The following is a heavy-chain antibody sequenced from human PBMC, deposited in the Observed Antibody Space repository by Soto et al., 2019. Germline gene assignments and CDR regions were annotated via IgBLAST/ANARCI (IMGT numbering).Heavy chain of an antibody. V-gene: IGHV6-1*01. CDR2: TYYRSKWYN. CDR1: GDSVSSNSAA. D-gene: IGHD3-22*01. J-gene: IGHJ6*02. Sequence: QSPTLSLTCAISGDSVSSNSAAWNWIRQSPSRGLEWLGRTYYRSKWYNDYAVSVKSRITINPDTSKNQFSLQLNSVTPEDTAVYYCARARYDSSGYYYYGMDVWGQGTTVTVSS. CDR3: ARARYDSSGYYYYGMDV.